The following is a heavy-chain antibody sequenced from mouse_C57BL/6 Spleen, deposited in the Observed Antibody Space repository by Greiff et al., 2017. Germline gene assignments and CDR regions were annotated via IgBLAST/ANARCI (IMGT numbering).Heavy chain of an antibody. Sequence: VKLMESGAELVKPGASVKISCKASGYAFSSYWMNWVKQRPGKGLEWIGQIYPGDGDTNYNGKFKGKATLTADKSSSTAYMQLSSLTSEDSAVYFCARMGNAWFAYWGQGTLVTVSA. D-gene: IGHD2-1*01. J-gene: IGHJ3*01. CDR3: ARMGNAWFAY. CDR2: IYPGDGDT. V-gene: IGHV1-80*01. CDR1: GYAFSSYW.